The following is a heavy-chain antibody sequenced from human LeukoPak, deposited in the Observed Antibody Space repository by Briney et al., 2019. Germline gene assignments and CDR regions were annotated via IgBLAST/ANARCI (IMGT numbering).Heavy chain of an antibody. CDR3: ARAPASGSYFDY. V-gene: IGHV4-30-4*01. CDR2: IYYSGST. D-gene: IGHD1-26*01. CDR1: GDSIRSGGY. J-gene: IGHJ4*02. Sequence: PSETLSLTCAVSGDSIRSGGYWSWIRQPPGKGLEWIGYIYYSGSTYYNPSLKSRVTISVDTSKNQFSLKLSSVTAADTAVYYCARAPASGSYFDYWGQGTLVTVSS.